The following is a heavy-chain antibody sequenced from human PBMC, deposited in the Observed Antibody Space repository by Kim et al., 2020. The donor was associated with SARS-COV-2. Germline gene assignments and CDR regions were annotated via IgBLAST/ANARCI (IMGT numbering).Heavy chain of an antibody. J-gene: IGHJ4*01. CDR3: AKKKRIMVVTAFSGY. D-gene: IGHD2-21*02. V-gene: IGHV3-30*18. Sequence: GGSLRLSCATSGFTFSSYGLHWVRQAPGKGLEWVAVISFDGSNKYYADSAKGRFTISRDNSKNTLYLQMNSLRAEDTAFYYCAKKKRIMVVTAFSGYWG. CDR1: GFTFSSYG. CDR2: ISFDGSNK.